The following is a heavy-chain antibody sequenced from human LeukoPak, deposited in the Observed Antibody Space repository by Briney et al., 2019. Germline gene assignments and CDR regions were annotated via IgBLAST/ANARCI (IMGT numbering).Heavy chain of an antibody. Sequence: SQTLSLTCAISGDSVSNNSAAWNWIRQSPSRDLEWLGRTYYRSKWYNDYAVSLKSRITITPDTSKNHFSLHLSSVTPEDTAVYYCARGEIWYFDYWGQGTLVTVSS. CDR3: ARGEIWYFDY. CDR2: TYYRSKWYN. CDR1: GDSVSNNSAA. J-gene: IGHJ4*02. D-gene: IGHD3-16*01. V-gene: IGHV6-1*01.